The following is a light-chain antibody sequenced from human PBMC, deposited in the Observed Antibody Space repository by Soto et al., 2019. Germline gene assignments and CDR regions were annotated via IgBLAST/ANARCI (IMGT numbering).Light chain of an antibody. V-gene: IGLV2-14*01. J-gene: IGLJ1*01. CDR1: SSYVGNYNY. CDR2: EVS. CDR3: TSYTRDTALV. Sequence: QSVLTQPASVSGSPGQSITISCTGTSSYVGNYNYVSWYQHHPGKAPKLIIYEVSNRPSGVSNRFSGSKSGSTASLTISGLQAEDEADYHCTSYTRDTALVFGTGTKVTVL.